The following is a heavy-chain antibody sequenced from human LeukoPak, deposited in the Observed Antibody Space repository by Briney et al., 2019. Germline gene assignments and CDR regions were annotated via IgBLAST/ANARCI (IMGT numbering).Heavy chain of an antibody. V-gene: IGHV4-34*01. Sequence: SETLSLTCTVSGGSFSGYYWTWIRQFPGKGLEWIGEMNDRGTTNRNPSLRSRVTMSVDPSQNQFSLTLNSVTAADTAVYYCVGVHYYDSSGYYYVYDYWGQGTLVTVSS. J-gene: IGHJ4*02. CDR2: MNDRGTT. CDR3: VGVHYYDSSGYYYVYDY. CDR1: GGSFSGYY. D-gene: IGHD3-22*01.